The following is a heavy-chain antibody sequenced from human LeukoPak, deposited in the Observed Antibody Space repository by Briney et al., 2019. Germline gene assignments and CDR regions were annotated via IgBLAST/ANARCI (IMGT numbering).Heavy chain of an antibody. CDR1: RFSFSSYA. J-gene: IGHJ4*02. V-gene: IGHV3-23*01. CDR3: AKNRGGVWYPVDY. D-gene: IGHD2-15*01. Sequence: GGSLRLSCVASRFSFSSYAMSWVRQAPGKGLEWVSAISGSGGTTYYADSVKGRFTISRDNSKNTLYLQMNSLRAEDTAVYYCAKNRGGVWYPVDYWGQGTLVTVSS. CDR2: ISGSGGTT.